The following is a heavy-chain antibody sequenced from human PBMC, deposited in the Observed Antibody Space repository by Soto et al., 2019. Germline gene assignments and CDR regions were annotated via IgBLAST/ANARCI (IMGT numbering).Heavy chain of an antibody. J-gene: IGHJ6*02. V-gene: IGHV4-39*01. CDR2: IYYSGST. CDR1: GGSISSSSYY. CDR3: ARHRNYYYYGMDV. Sequence: SETLSLTCTVSGGSISSSSYYWGWIRQPPGKGLEWIGSIYYSGSTYHNPSLKSRVTISVDTSKNQFSLNLSSVTAADTAVYYCARHRNYYYYGMDVWGQGATVTVAS.